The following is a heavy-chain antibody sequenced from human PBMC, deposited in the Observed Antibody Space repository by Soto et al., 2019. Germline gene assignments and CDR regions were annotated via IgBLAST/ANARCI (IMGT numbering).Heavy chain of an antibody. D-gene: IGHD2-2*02. J-gene: IGHJ6*03. CDR1: GFSFTSYW. CDR3: ARIPYYYYYYMDV. CDR2: IYPGDSDT. V-gene: IGHV5-51*01. Sequence: GESLKISCKGSGFSFTSYWIGWVRQMPGKGLEWMGIIYPGDSDTRYSPFFQGQVTISADKSTSTAYLQWSSLKASDTAMYYCARIPYYYYYYMDVWGKGTTVTVSS.